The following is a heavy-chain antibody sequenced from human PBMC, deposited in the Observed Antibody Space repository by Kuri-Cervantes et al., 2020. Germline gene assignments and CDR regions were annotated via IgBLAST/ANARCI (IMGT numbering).Heavy chain of an antibody. V-gene: IGHV3-9*01. CDR3: AKNPLAAGGWFDP. Sequence: SLKISCAASGFNFDDYAMHWVRQAPGKGLEWVSGISWHSGSIGYADSVKGRFTISRDNAKNSLYLKMNSLRAEDTALYYCAKNPLAAGGWFDPWGQGTLVTVSS. CDR2: ISWHSGSI. D-gene: IGHD6-13*01. CDR1: GFNFDDYA. J-gene: IGHJ5*02.